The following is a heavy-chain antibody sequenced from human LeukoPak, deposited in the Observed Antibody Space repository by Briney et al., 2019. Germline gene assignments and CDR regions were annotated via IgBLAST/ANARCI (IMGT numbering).Heavy chain of an antibody. CDR3: ARDDCSRISCYHNWFDP. D-gene: IGHD2-2*01. CDR1: GFTFSSYW. V-gene: IGHV3-7*01. CDR2: IKQDGSEK. Sequence: GGSLRLFCAASGFTFSSYWMSWVRQAPGKGLEWVANIKQDGSEKYYVDSVKGRFTISRDNATNSLYLQMNSLRAEDTAVYYCARDDCSRISCYHNWFDPWGQGTLVTVSS. J-gene: IGHJ5*02.